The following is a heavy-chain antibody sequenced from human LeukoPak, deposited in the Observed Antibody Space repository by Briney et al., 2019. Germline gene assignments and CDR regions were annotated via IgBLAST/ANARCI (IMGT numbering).Heavy chain of an antibody. CDR3: ARRTFGGVIAY. D-gene: IGHD3-16*02. V-gene: IGHV4-34*01. J-gene: IGHJ4*02. CDR2: INHSGSS. CDR1: GGSITDYF. Sequence: SETLSLTCALSGGSITDYFYNWVRQSPGKGLEWIGEINHSGSSTYNPSLKSRVIISVDTSKNQFSLRLTSVTAADTAVYYCARRTFGGVIAYWGQGTLVTVSS.